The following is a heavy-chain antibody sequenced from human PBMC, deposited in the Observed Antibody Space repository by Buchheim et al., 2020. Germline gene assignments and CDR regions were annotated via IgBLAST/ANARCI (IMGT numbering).Heavy chain of an antibody. Sequence: QVQLQQWGAGLLKPSETLSLTCAVYGGSFSGYYWSWIRQPPGKGLEWIGEINHSRSTNYNPSLKSRVTISVETSKKQFSLKLSSVTAADTAVYYCARLYSSSPRYYYYGMDVWGQGTT. D-gene: IGHD6-6*01. CDR3: ARLYSSSPRYYYYGMDV. V-gene: IGHV4-34*01. J-gene: IGHJ6*02. CDR2: INHSRST. CDR1: GGSFSGYY.